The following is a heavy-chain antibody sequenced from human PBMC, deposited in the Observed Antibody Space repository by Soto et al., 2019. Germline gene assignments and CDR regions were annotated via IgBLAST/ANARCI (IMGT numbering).Heavy chain of an antibody. Sequence: QVQLVQSGAEVKKPGASVKVSCKASGYTFTSYGISWVRQAPGQGLEWMGWISTYNGNSNYAQNLQGRVIMTTDTSTRTAYMELRSLRSDDTAVYYCARYDSSGYLGAYWGQGTLVTVSS. CDR3: ARYDSSGYLGAY. CDR1: GYTFTSYG. CDR2: ISTYNGNS. J-gene: IGHJ4*02. D-gene: IGHD3-22*01. V-gene: IGHV1-18*01.